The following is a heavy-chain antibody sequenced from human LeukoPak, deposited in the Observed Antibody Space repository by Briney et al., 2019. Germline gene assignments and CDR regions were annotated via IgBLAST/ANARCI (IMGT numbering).Heavy chain of an antibody. V-gene: IGHV4-4*07. D-gene: IGHD4-23*01. J-gene: IGHJ6*03. CDR1: GGSISSYY. Sequence: SETLSLTCTVSGGSISSYYWSWIRQPAGRGLEWIGRIYTSGSTNYNPSLKSRVTMSVDTSKNQFSLKLSSVTAADTAVYYCARDVSDYGGNYYYYYYMDVWGKGTTVTVSS. CDR2: IYTSGST. CDR3: ARDVSDYGGNYYYYYYMDV.